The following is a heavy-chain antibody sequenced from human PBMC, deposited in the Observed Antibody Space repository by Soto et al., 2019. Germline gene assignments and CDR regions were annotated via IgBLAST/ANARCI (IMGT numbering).Heavy chain of an antibody. CDR1: GYAFSSND. Sequence: QAQLVQSGAEVKKPGASVKVSCKASGYAFSSNDINWVRQATGQGLEWMGWMNPNSGNIGYAQKFQVRVTMTRETSISTAYMELSSLGSEDTAVYYCATDYGSGSTSLYGLDVWGQGTTVTVSS. CDR2: MNPNSGNI. J-gene: IGHJ6*02. CDR3: ATDYGSGSTSLYGLDV. D-gene: IGHD3-10*01. V-gene: IGHV1-8*02.